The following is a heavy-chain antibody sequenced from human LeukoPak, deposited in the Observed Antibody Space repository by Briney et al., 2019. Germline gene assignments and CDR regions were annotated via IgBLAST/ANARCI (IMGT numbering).Heavy chain of an antibody. Sequence: PGGSLRLSCAASDFSFTTYTMSWVRQAPGKGLEWVAATSSSDAGTYHADSVRGRFTISRDNSKNTLYLQMNSLRAEDAAVYYCARAPVTSCRGAYCYPFDYWGQGTLVTVSS. CDR1: DFSFTTYT. CDR3: ARAPVTSCRGAYCYPFDY. J-gene: IGHJ4*02. CDR2: TSSSDAGT. V-gene: IGHV3-23*01. D-gene: IGHD2-21*01.